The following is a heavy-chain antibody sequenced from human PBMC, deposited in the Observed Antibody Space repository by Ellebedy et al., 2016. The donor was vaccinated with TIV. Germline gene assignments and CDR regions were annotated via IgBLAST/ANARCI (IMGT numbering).Heavy chain of an antibody. CDR3: AREYHYIVATVYFDY. CDR2: IKQDGSEK. CDR1: GFTFSSYS. Sequence: PGGSLRLSCAASGFTFSSYSMNWVRQAPGKGLEWVANIKQDGSEKYYVDSVKGRFTISRNNAKNSLYLQMNSLRAEDTAVYYCAREYHYIVATVYFDYWGQGTLVTVSS. V-gene: IGHV3-7*04. J-gene: IGHJ4*02. D-gene: IGHD5-12*01.